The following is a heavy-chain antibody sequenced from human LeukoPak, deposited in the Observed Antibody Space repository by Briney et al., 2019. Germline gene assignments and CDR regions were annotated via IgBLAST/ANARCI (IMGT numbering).Heavy chain of an antibody. CDR2: IYYSGST. V-gene: IGHV4-59*01. CDR1: GGSISGFY. J-gene: IGHJ6*03. D-gene: IGHD3-3*01. Sequence: TSETLSLTCTVSGGSISGFYWSWIRQPPGKGLEWIGYIYYSGSTNYNPSLKSRVTISVDTSKNQFSLKLSSVTAADTAVYYCARAVAYYDFWSGYYMDVWGKGTTVTVSS. CDR3: ARAVAYYDFWSGYYMDV.